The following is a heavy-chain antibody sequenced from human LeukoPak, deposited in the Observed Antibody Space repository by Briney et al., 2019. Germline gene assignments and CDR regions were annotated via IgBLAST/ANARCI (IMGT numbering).Heavy chain of an antibody. D-gene: IGHD6-13*01. CDR2: IYYSGST. J-gene: IGHJ5*02. V-gene: IGHV4-30-4*01. Sequence: SQTLSLTCTVSGGSISSGSYYWSWIRQPPGKGLEWIGYIYYSGSTYYNPSLKSRVTISVDTSKNQFSLKLSSVTAADTAVYYCARDSSSSSWYLDWFDPWGQGTLVTVSS. CDR1: GGSISSGSYY. CDR3: ARDSSSSSWYLDWFDP.